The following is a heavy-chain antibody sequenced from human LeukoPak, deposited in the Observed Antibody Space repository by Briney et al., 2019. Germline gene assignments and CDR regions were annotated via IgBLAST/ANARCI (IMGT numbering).Heavy chain of an antibody. D-gene: IGHD2-2*01. Sequence: ASVKVSCKVSGYTLTELSMHWVRQAPGKGLEWMGGFDPEDGETIYAQRFQGRVTMTEDTSTDTAYMELSSLRSEDTAVYYCASRYCSSTSCLSSYYYMDVWGKGTTVTVSS. CDR3: ASRYCSSTSCLSSYYYMDV. CDR1: GYTLTELS. J-gene: IGHJ6*03. CDR2: FDPEDGET. V-gene: IGHV1-24*01.